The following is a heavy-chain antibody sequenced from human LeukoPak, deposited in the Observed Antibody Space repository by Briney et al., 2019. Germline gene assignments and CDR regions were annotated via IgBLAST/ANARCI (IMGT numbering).Heavy chain of an antibody. CDR3: AKDGDITIFGVATYFDY. V-gene: IGHV3-23*01. CDR2: ISGSGGST. Sequence: GASLRLSCAVSGFTFSSYAMSWVRQAPGKGLEWVSAISGSGGSTYYADSVKGRFTISRDNSKNTLYLQMNSLRAEDTAVYYCAKDGDITIFGVATYFDYWGQGTLVTVSS. J-gene: IGHJ4*02. CDR1: GFTFSSYA. D-gene: IGHD3-3*01.